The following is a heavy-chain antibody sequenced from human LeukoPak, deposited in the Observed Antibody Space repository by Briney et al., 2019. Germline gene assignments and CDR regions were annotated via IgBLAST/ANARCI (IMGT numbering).Heavy chain of an antibody. CDR3: ATGYSSGHLDY. J-gene: IGHJ4*02. V-gene: IGHV4-59*01. Sequence: PSETLSLTCTVSGGSISSYYWSWIRQPPGKGLEWIGYIYYSGSTNYNPSLKSRVTTSVDTSKNQFSLKLSSVTAADTAVYYCATGYSSGHLDYWGQGTLVTVSS. D-gene: IGHD6-19*01. CDR2: IYYSGST. CDR1: GGSISSYY.